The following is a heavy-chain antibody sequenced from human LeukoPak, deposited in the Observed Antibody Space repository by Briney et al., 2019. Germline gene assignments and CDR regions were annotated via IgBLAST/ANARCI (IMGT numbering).Heavy chain of an antibody. CDR3: ARGFDIVGTHSGED. CDR1: GDSISSSTYS. Sequence: MPSETLSLTCTVSGDSISSSTYSWGWIRQSPGKGLEWIGSIYSSGTTSYNPSLKSRVTISIDRSKNQFSLNLNSVTAADTAIYYCARGFDIVGTHSGEDWGQGTLVTVSS. CDR2: IYSSGTT. J-gene: IGHJ4*02. D-gene: IGHD1-26*01. V-gene: IGHV4-39*07.